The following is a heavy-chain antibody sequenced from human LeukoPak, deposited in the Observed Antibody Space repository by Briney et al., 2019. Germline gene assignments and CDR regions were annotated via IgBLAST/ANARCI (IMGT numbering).Heavy chain of an antibody. Sequence: GSLRLSCAASGFTFSSYALSWVRQAPGKGLEWVSVISGSGDNTYHADSVKGRFTVSRDNSKNTLYLQMNSLRVEDTAVYYCAKDGFRADCSGGSCYPTDYWGQGTLVTVSS. CDR1: GFTFSSYA. CDR2: ISGSGDNT. J-gene: IGHJ4*02. V-gene: IGHV3-23*01. D-gene: IGHD2-15*01. CDR3: AKDGFRADCSGGSCYPTDY.